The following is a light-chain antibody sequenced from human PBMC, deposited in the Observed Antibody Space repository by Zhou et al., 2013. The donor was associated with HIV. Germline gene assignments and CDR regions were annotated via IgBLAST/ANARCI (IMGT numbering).Light chain of an antibody. J-gene: IGKJ4*01. CDR3: QQYNSYPVT. Sequence: DIQMAQSPTFVSASVGDKVTITCRASQDIRQNLAWFQQKPGKPPKSLIYGASSLQTGVPSKFSGSGSGTDFTLTISSLQPEDFATYYCQQYNSYPVTFGGGTKVEIK. CDR2: GAS. V-gene: IGKV1-16*02. CDR1: QDIRQN.